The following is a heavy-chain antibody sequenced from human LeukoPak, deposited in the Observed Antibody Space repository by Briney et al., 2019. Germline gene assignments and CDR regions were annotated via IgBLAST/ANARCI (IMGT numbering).Heavy chain of an antibody. CDR3: ARSLGDFWSGSPNFDY. Sequence: SETLSLTCTVSGGSISSYYWSWIRQPPGKGLELIGYIYYSGSTYYNPSLKSRVTISVDTSKNQFSLKLSSVTAADTAVYYCARSLGDFWSGSPNFDYWGQGTLVTVSS. CDR2: IYYSGST. J-gene: IGHJ4*02. V-gene: IGHV4-59*08. D-gene: IGHD3-3*01. CDR1: GGSISSYY.